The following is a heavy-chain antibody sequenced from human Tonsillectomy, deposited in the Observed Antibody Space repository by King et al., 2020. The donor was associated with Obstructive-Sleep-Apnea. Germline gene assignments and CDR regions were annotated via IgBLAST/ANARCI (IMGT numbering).Heavy chain of an antibody. V-gene: IGHV1-18*01. J-gene: IGHJ3*01. CDR3: AKNYYDSSGYYSSDTFDL. Sequence: VQLVQSGAEVKKPGASVKVSCKASGYTFTSNGISWVRQAPGQGLEWMGWISAYNVNTKYSQKLQGRVTMTTDTSTSTAYMELRSLRADDTAVYYCAKNYYDSSGYYSSDTFDLWGQGTMVIVSS. CDR1: GYTFTSNG. D-gene: IGHD3-22*01. CDR2: ISAYNVNT.